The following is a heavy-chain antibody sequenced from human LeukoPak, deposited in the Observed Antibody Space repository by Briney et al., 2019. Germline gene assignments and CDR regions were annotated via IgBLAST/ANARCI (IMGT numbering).Heavy chain of an antibody. CDR3: ARDRNLEVVPEEDYMDV. CDR1: GFTFSSYS. D-gene: IGHD2-2*01. CDR2: ISSSSSTI. Sequence: GGSLRLXCAASGFTFSSYSMNWVRQAPGKELEWVSYISSSSSTIYYADSVKGRFTISRDNAKNSLYLQMNSLRAEDTAVYYCARDRNLEVVPEEDYMDVWGKGTTVTVSS. J-gene: IGHJ6*03. V-gene: IGHV3-48*01.